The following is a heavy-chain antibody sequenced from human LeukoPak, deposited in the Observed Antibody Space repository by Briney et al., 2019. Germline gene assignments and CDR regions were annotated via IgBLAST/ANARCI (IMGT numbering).Heavy chain of an antibody. Sequence: GGSLRLSCVASGFTFTSYWMHWVRQAPGKGLVWVSRINSDGSSTNYADSVKGRFTISRDNAKNTLYLQMNSLRAEDTAVYSCARAVAAADSYWGRGTLVTVSS. J-gene: IGHJ4*02. CDR1: GFTFTSYW. CDR2: INSDGSST. D-gene: IGHD6-13*01. CDR3: ARAVAAADSY. V-gene: IGHV3-74*01.